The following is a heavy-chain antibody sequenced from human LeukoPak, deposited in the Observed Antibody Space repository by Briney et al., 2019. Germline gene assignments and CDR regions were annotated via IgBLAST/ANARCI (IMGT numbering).Heavy chain of an antibody. J-gene: IGHJ4*02. CDR3: ARDRCSSTSCYIDY. Sequence: PGGSLRLSCAASGFTFSSYGMHWVRQAPGKGLEWVAIISYDASIEYYADSVKGRFTISRDNAKNTLYLQMNSLRAEDTAVYYCARDRCSSTSCYIDYWGQGTLVTVSS. V-gene: IGHV3-30*12. CDR1: GFTFSSYG. D-gene: IGHD2-2*02. CDR2: ISYDASIE.